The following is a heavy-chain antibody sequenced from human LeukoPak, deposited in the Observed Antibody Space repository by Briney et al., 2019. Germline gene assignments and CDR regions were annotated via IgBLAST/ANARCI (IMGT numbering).Heavy chain of an antibody. D-gene: IGHD6-6*01. CDR1: GYTFTSYY. Sequence: ASVKVSCKASGYTFTSYYMHWVRQAPGQGLEWMGIINPSGGSTSYAQKFQGRVTMTRDTSTSTVYMELSSLRSEDTAVYYCARDGGAYSSSSGWFDPWGQGTLVTVSS. CDR2: INPSGGST. V-gene: IGHV1-46*01. CDR3: ARDGGAYSSSSGWFDP. J-gene: IGHJ5*02.